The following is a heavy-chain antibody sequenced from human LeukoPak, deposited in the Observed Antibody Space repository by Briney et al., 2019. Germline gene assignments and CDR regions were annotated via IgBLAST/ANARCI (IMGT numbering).Heavy chain of an antibody. Sequence: SETLSLTCTVSGACMTRHDWTWLRQPPGKELEWIAYINYSGDTNYSPSLNNRVTISIDTSKNQFSLRLTSVTAADTAVYYCARLWGTTVPGTTHPYHYMDVWGKGTKVTVSS. CDR3: ARLWGTTVPGTTHPYHYMDV. D-gene: IGHD1-1*01. J-gene: IGHJ6*03. CDR1: GACMTRHD. V-gene: IGHV4-59*11. CDR2: INYSGDT.